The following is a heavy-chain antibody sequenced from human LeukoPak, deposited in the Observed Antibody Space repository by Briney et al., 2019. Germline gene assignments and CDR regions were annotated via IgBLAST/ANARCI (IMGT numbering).Heavy chain of an antibody. Sequence: GRSLRLSCAASGSTFSSYWMHWVRQAPGKGLVWVSRINSDGSTTSYADSVKGRFTFSRDNAKNTLYLQMSSLRAEDTAVYYCARGGGDYVWGVFDYWGQGTLVTVSS. CDR2: INSDGSTT. V-gene: IGHV3-74*01. J-gene: IGHJ4*02. D-gene: IGHD3-16*01. CDR3: ARGGGDYVWGVFDY. CDR1: GSTFSSYW.